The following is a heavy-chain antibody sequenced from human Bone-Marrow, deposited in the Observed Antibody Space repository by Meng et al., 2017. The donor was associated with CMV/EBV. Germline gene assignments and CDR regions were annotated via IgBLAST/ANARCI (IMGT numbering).Heavy chain of an antibody. J-gene: IGHJ6*02. Sequence: GESLKISCAASGFTFSSYAMHWVRQAPGKGLEWVAVISYDGSNKYYADSVKGRFTISRDNSKNTLYLQMNSLRVEDAAVYYCVRAMDVWGQGTTVTVSS. V-gene: IGHV3-30-3*01. CDR2: ISYDGSNK. CDR3: VRAMDV. CDR1: GFTFSSYA.